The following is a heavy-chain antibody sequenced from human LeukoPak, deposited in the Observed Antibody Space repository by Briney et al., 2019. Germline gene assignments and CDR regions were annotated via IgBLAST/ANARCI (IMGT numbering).Heavy chain of an antibody. J-gene: IGHJ3*02. CDR1: GGSISSSSYY. Sequence: PSETLSLTCTVSGGSISSSSYYWSWIRQPPGKGLEWIGEINHSGSTNYNPSLKSRVTISVDTSKNQFSLKLSSVTAADTAVYYCARLTYYDFWSGSRAFDIWGQGTMVTVSS. CDR2: INHSGST. D-gene: IGHD3-3*01. CDR3: ARLTYYDFWSGSRAFDI. V-gene: IGHV4-39*07.